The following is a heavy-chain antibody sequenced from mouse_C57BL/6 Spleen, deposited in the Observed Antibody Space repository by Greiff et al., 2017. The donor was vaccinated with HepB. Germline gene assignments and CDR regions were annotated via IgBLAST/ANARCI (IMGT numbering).Heavy chain of an antibody. CDR3: ASEYYGGFAY. CDR1: GFSLTSYG. V-gene: IGHV2-6*01. CDR2: IWGVGST. Sequence: VHLVESGPGLVAPSQSLSITCTVSGFSLTSYGVDWVRQSPGKGLEWLGVIWGVGSTNYNSALKSRLSISKDNYKSQVFLKMNSLQTDDTAMYYCASEYYGGFAYWGQGTLVTVSA. J-gene: IGHJ3*01. D-gene: IGHD1-1*01.